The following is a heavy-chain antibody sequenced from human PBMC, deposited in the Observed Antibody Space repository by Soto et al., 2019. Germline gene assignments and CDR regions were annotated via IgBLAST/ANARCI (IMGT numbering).Heavy chain of an antibody. CDR1: GFTFSSYA. V-gene: IGHV3-23*01. J-gene: IGHJ4*02. CDR2: ISGSGGST. Sequence: EVQLLESGGGLVQPGGSLRLSCAASGFTFSSYAMSWVRQAPGKGLEWVSAISGSGGSTYYADSVKGRFTISRDNCKNTLYLQMDSLRAEDTAVYYCAKGQVKVYSSGCHTWGQGTLVTVSS. D-gene: IGHD6-19*01. CDR3: AKGQVKVYSSGCHT.